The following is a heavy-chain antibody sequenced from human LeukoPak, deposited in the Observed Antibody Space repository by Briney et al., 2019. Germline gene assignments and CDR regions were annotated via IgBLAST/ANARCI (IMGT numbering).Heavy chain of an antibody. J-gene: IGHJ4*02. D-gene: IGHD3-10*01. CDR2: IGGSGDNT. V-gene: IGHV3-23*01. CDR1: GVTFSSYA. Sequence: GGSLRLSCAASGVTFSSYAMSWVRQAPAKELEWVSAIGGSGDNTWYADSVKGRFTISRDNSKNTLYMEMNSLRAEDTAIYYCAKDRGRRQGLDYWGQGTLVTVSS. CDR3: AKDRGRRQGLDY.